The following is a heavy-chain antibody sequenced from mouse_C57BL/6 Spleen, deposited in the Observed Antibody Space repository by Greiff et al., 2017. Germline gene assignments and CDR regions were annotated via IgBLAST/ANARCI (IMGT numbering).Heavy chain of an antibody. Sequence: QVQLQQSGPGLVAPSQSLSITCTVSGFSLTSYGVSWVRQPPGKGLEWLGVIWGDGSTNYHSALISRLSISKDNSKSQVFLKLNSLQTDDTATYYCAKNGEGYDYDVRPWFAYWGQGTLVTVSA. J-gene: IGHJ3*01. V-gene: IGHV2-3*01. D-gene: IGHD2-4*01. CDR1: GFSLTSYG. CDR3: AKNGEGYDYDVRPWFAY. CDR2: IWGDGST.